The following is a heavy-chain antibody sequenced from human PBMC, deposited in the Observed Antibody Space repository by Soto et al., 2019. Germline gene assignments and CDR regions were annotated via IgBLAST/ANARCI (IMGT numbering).Heavy chain of an antibody. J-gene: IGHJ6*03. Sequence: GGSLRLSCAASGFSFTSYAMNWVRQAPGKGLEWVSYISSGSSTIYYAESVKGRFTISRDNAKKSLFLQMNSLRAEDTAVYYCAVDYYYMDVWGKGTTVT. CDR3: AVDYYYMDV. CDR1: GFSFTSYA. CDR2: ISSGSSTI. V-gene: IGHV3-48*01.